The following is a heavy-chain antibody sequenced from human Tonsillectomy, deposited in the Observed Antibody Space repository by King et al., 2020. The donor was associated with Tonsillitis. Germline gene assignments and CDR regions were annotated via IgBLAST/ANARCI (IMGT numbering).Heavy chain of an antibody. V-gene: IGHV3-48*01. D-gene: IGHD4-17*01. Sequence: VQLVESGGGLVQPGGSLRLSCAASGFTFSSNTINWVRQAPGKGLEWVSDISSSSSNINYADSVKGRFTISRDNAKNSLSLQMNSLRAEDTAVYYCARDRLGYGRYWGQGTLVTVSS. J-gene: IGHJ4*02. CDR3: ARDRLGYGRY. CDR1: GFTFSSNT. CDR2: ISSSSSNI.